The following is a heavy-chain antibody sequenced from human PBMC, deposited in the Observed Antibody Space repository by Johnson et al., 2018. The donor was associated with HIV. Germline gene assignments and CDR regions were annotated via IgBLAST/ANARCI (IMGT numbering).Heavy chain of an antibody. CDR1: GFTFDDYG. CDR3: ARDEVAGAFDI. Sequence: VQLVESGGGLVQPGRSLRLSCAASGFTFDDYGMSWVRQAPGKGLEWVSVIYSGGSTYYADSVKGRFTISRDNSKNTLYLQMNSLRAEDTAVYYCARDEVAGAFDIWGQGTMVTVSS. V-gene: IGHV3-66*01. CDR2: IYSGGST. J-gene: IGHJ3*02.